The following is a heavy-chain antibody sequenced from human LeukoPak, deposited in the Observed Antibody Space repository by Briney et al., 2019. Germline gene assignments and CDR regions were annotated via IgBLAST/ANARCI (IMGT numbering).Heavy chain of an antibody. J-gene: IGHJ4*02. CDR1: GYTFTDHY. D-gene: IGHD5-18*01. V-gene: IGHV1-2*02. Sequence: ASVKVSCKASGYTFTDHYMHWVRQAPGQGLEWMGWINPNSGGTNYAQKFQGRVTMTRDTSISTAYMEVSSLRSDDTAVYYCARERSGANSYGYWEYWGQGTLVTVSS. CDR2: INPNSGGT. CDR3: ARERSGANSYGYWEY.